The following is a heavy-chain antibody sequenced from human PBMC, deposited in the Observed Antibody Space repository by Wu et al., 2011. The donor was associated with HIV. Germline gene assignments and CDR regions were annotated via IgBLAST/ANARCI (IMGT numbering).Heavy chain of an antibody. CDR2: INLEESKT. Sequence: VQLVQSGAEVKKPGASVKVSCKASGYTFTSYYMHWVQQAPGKGLEWLGLINLEESKTRYEEAFQGRVTITADTSTDTAYMELRGLRSEDTAIYYCSSNSPREGISWGQGTLVTVSS. D-gene: IGHD2-21*01. CDR3: SSNSPREGIS. J-gene: IGHJ5*02. CDR1: GYTFTSYY. V-gene: IGHV1-69-2*01.